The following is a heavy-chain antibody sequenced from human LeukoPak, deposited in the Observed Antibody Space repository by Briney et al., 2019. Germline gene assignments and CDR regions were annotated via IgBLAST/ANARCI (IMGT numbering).Heavy chain of an antibody. V-gene: IGHV3-21*01. J-gene: IGHJ3*02. CDR3: AREELERRGGDAFNI. D-gene: IGHD1-1*01. CDR1: GFTFSSYT. CDR2: ITSSSSDI. Sequence: PGGSLRLSCAGSGFTFSSYTMDWVRQAPGKGLEWVSFITSSSSDIYYADSVKGRFTISRDNAKNSLYLQMNNLSAEDTAVYYCAREELERRGGDAFNIWGQGAMVTVCS.